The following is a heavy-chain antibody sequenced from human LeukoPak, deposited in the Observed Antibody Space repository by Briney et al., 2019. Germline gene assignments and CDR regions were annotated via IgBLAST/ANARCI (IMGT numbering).Heavy chain of an antibody. V-gene: IGHV1-46*01. CDR3: ARWSIAAADRAGIDY. Sequence: ASVKVSCKASGYTFTSYDINWVRQAPGQGLEWMGIINPSGGSTSYAQKFQGRVTMTRDTSTSTVYMELSSLRSEDTAVYYCARWSIAAADRAGIDYWGQGTLVTVSS. CDR1: GYTFTSYD. D-gene: IGHD6-13*01. CDR2: INPSGGST. J-gene: IGHJ4*02.